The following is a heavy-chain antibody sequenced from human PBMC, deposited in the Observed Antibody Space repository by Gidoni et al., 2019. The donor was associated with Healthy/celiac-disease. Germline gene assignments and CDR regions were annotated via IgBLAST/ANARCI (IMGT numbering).Heavy chain of an antibody. CDR1: GFTFSSYA. CDR3: VTTSSGWYRDFDY. CDR2: ISSNGGST. J-gene: IGHJ4*02. D-gene: IGHD6-19*01. V-gene: IGHV3-64D*06. Sequence: EVQRVESGGGLVQPGGSRRLSCSASGFTFSSYAMHWVRQAPGKGLEYVSAISSNGGSTYYADSVKGRFTISRDNSKNTLYLQMSSLRAEDTAVYYCVTTSSGWYRDFDYWGQGTLVTVSS.